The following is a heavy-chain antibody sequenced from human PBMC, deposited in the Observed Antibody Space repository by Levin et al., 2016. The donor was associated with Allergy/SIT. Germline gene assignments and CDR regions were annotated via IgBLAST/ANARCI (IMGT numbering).Heavy chain of an antibody. CDR3: ARVGPGTTYKMPDWYFDL. D-gene: IGHD1-7*01. Sequence: SVKVSCKASGGTFNNGAISWVRQAPGQGLEWMGGVIPTLGIANHAQKFQGRVTITADESTSTAHMELSSLRSEDTAVYFCARVGPGTTYKMPDWYFDLWGRGTLVTVSP. J-gene: IGHJ2*01. CDR2: VIPTLGIA. V-gene: IGHV1-69*10. CDR1: GGTFNNGA.